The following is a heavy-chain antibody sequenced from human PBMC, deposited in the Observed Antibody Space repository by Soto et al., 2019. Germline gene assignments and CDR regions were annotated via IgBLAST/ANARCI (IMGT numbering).Heavy chain of an antibody. CDR2: FDPEDGET. D-gene: IGHD5-12*01. CDR1: GCTLTECS. J-gene: IGHJ4*02. Sequence: SSTCSFKVSGCTLTECSMHWVRQAPGKGLEWMGGFDPEDGETIYAQKFQGRVTMTEDTSTDTAYMELSSLRSEDTAVYYCARDLHYIVYWGQGTLVPGSS. CDR3: ARDLHYIVY. V-gene: IGHV1-24*01.